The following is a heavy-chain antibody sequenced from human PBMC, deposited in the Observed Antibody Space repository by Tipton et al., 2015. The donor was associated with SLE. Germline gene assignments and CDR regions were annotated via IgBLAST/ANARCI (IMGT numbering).Heavy chain of an antibody. J-gene: IGHJ3*02. CDR2: VFYSGST. V-gene: IGHV4-39*07. D-gene: IGHD6-6*01. CDR3: AREARAAFDI. CDR1: GGSITSVSSY. Sequence: TLSLTCTVSGGSITSVSSYWGWIRQPPGKGLEWIGTVFYSGSTYYNPSLKSRVSMSVDTSKNQFSLKLSSVTAADTAVYYCAREARAAFDIWRQGTMATVSS.